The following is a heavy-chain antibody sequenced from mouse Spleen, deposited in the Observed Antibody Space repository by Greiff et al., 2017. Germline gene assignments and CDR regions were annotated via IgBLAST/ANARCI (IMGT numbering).Heavy chain of an antibody. D-gene: IGHD1-2*01. CDR3: ARRDSLLRPWFAY. V-gene: IGHV2-2*01. J-gene: IGHJ3*01. CDR2: IWSGGST. Sequence: QVQLQQSGPGLVQPSQSLSITCTVSGFSLTSYGVHWVRQSPGKGLEWLGVIWSGGSTDYNAAFISRLSISKDNSKSQVFFKMNSLQADDTAIYYCARRDSLLRPWFAYWGQGTLVTVSA. CDR1: GFSLTSYG.